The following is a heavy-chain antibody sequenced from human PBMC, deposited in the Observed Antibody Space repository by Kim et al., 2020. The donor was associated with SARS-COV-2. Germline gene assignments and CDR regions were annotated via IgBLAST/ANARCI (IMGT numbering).Heavy chain of an antibody. CDR3: VKDLSRGDMFAFDI. D-gene: IGHD3-10*02. Sequence: ADSVKGRFTISRDNSKNTLYLQMSSLRAEDTAVYYCVKDLSRGDMFAFDIWGQGTMVTVSS. V-gene: IGHV3-64D*06. J-gene: IGHJ3*02.